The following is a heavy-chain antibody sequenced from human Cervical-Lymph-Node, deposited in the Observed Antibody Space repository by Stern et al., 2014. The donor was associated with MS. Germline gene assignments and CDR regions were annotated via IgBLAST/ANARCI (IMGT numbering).Heavy chain of an antibody. V-gene: IGHV1-69*01. CDR3: ARVNVVVPAAIYWFDP. J-gene: IGHJ5*02. D-gene: IGHD2-2*01. CDR1: GGTFRSYS. Sequence: VQLVQSGAEVKKPGSSVQVSCKASGGTFRSYSISWVRQAPGQGLEWMGGVIPSFGTANYAQKFQGRVTITADEYTSTAYMELSSLRSEDTAVYYCARVNVVVPAAIYWFDPWGQGTLVTVSS. CDR2: VIPSFGTA.